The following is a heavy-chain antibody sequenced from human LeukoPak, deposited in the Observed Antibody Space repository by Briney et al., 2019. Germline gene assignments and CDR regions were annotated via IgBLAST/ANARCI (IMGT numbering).Heavy chain of an antibody. J-gene: IGHJ4*02. Sequence: PSQTLSLTCTVSGGSISSGDYYWSWIRQPPGKGLEWIGYIYYSGSTYYNPSLKSRVTISVDTSKNQFSLKLSSVTAADTAVYYCAREGRPVGATPTHYFDYWGQGTLVTVSS. V-gene: IGHV4-30-4*01. D-gene: IGHD1-26*01. CDR3: AREGRPVGATPTHYFDY. CDR2: IYYSGST. CDR1: GGSISSGDYY.